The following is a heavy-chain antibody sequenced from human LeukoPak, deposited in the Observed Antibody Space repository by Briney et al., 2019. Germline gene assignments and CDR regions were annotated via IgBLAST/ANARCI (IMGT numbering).Heavy chain of an antibody. CDR2: IYYTGST. CDR1: GGCVSSSTYY. J-gene: IGHJ4*02. D-gene: IGHD5-18*01. V-gene: IGHV4-39*07. CDR3: ARVPTGYSYGFSFFDY. Sequence: PSETLSLTCTVSGGCVSSSTYYWGWVRQPPGKGLEWIGSIYYTGSTYYNPSLKSRVTISLDTSKNQFSLKLGSVTAADTAVYYCARVPTGYSYGFSFFDYWGQGTLVTVSS.